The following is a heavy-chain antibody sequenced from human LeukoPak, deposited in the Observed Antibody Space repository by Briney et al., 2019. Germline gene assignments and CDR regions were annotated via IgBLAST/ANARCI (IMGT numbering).Heavy chain of an antibody. J-gene: IGHJ3*02. CDR3: ARGVRYYDILTGYSFWGPSRPHDAFDI. CDR2: IYTSGST. V-gene: IGHV4-61*02. Sequence: SETLSLTCTVSGGSISSGSYYWSWIRQPAGKGLEWIGRIYTSGSTNYNPSLKSRVTISVDTSKKQFSLKLSSVTAADTAVYYCARGVRYYDILTGYSFWGPSRPHDAFDIWGQGTMVTVSS. D-gene: IGHD3-9*01. CDR1: GGSISSGSYY.